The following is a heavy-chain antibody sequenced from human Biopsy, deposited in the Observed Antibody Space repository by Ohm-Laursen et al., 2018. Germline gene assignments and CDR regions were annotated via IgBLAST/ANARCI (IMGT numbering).Heavy chain of an antibody. D-gene: IGHD6-19*01. Sequence: SVKVSCKFSGGAFTNYAINWVRQAPGHGLEWMGGIITVSETAGYAERFQGRVTITADVTTTTAYMDLSGLRSEDTAVYYCVAYPSSGFFENNDDFAMDVWGQGTTVIVSS. CDR3: VAYPSSGFFENNDDFAMDV. J-gene: IGHJ6*02. CDR2: IITVSETA. CDR1: GGAFTNYA. V-gene: IGHV1-69*13.